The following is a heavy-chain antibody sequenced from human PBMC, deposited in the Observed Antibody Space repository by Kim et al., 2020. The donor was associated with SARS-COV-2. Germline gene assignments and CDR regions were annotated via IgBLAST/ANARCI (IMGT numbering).Heavy chain of an antibody. D-gene: IGHD3-10*01. CDR2: INHSGST. Sequence: SETLSLTCAVYGGSFSGYYWSWIRQPPGKGLEWIGEINHSGSTNYNPSLKSRVTISVDTSKNQFSLKLSSVTAADTAVYYCARGTGGPKPDYYYGMDVWGQGTTVTVSS. J-gene: IGHJ6*02. CDR1: GGSFSGYY. V-gene: IGHV4-34*01. CDR3: ARGTGGPKPDYYYGMDV.